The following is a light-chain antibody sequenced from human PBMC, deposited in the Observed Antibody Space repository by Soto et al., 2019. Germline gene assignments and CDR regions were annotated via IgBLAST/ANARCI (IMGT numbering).Light chain of an antibody. V-gene: IGLV2-23*01. J-gene: IGLJ2*01. Sequence: QSALTQPASVSGSPGQSITISCTGTSSDVGGYNLVSWYQQHPGKAPKLMIYEGSKRPSGVSNRFSGSKSGNTASLTISGLQAEDEADYYCCSYADSSTNVIFGGGTKLTVL. CDR2: EGS. CDR3: CSYADSSTNVI. CDR1: SSDVGGYNL.